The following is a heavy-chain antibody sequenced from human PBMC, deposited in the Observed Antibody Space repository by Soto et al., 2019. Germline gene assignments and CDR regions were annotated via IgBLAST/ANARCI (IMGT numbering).Heavy chain of an antibody. Sequence: SETLSLTCTVSGASVNSENYYWSWIRQPPGKGLEWIGYVYYSESTNYNPSLKSRATISLDTYKNQFSLKMTSMTSADTAFYYCARGVLRFLLWFDPWGQGTLVTVSS. CDR3: ARGVLRFLLWFDP. CDR1: GASVNSENYY. J-gene: IGHJ5*02. D-gene: IGHD3-3*01. CDR2: VYYSEST. V-gene: IGHV4-61*01.